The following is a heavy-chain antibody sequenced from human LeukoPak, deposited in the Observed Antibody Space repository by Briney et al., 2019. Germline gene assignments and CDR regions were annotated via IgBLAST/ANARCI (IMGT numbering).Heavy chain of an antibody. D-gene: IGHD4-11*01. Sequence: SETLSLTCTVSGGSISSSSYYWGWIRQPPGKGLEWIGSIYYSGSTYYNPSLTSRVTISVDTSKNQFSLKLSSVTAADTAVYYCASLLNDYSNSRVFDYWGQGTLVTVSS. CDR2: IYYSGST. V-gene: IGHV4-39*01. CDR1: GGSISSSSYY. CDR3: ASLLNDYSNSRVFDY. J-gene: IGHJ4*01.